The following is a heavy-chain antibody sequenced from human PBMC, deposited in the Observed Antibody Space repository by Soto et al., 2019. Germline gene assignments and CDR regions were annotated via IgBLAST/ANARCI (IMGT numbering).Heavy chain of an antibody. CDR2: IYWDDDK. V-gene: IGHV2-5*02. D-gene: IGHD4-17*01. CDR1: GFSLSTSGLG. Sequence: QITLKESGPTLVKPTQTLTLTCTFSGFSLSTSGLGVGWIRQPPGKALEWLALIYWDDDKRYRASLKSRLTLAKDTSKNQVVLTMTNMDPVDTATYYCAHIYGHLLDYWGQGTLVTVSS. J-gene: IGHJ4*02. CDR3: AHIYGHLLDY.